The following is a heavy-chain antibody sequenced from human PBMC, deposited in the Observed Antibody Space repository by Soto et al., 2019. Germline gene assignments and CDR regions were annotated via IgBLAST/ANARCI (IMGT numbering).Heavy chain of an antibody. CDR3: ARVEGAIFGVVIGYDY. Sequence: QGHLVQSGAEVKKPGASVKVSCKASGYTFTSYGISWVRQAPGQGLEWMGWIMAYNGNTNYAQKLQGRVTMTTDTSTSTAYMELRSLRSDDRAVYYCARVEGAIFGVVIGYDYWGQGTLVTVSS. V-gene: IGHV1-18*01. CDR2: IMAYNGNT. D-gene: IGHD3-3*01. J-gene: IGHJ4*02. CDR1: GYTFTSYG.